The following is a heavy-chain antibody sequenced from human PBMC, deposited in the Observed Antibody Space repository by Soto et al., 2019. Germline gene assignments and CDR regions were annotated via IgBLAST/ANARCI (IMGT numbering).Heavy chain of an antibody. CDR3: ARGADTALVRGYNWFEP. CDR2: INHSGST. V-gene: IGHV4-34*01. Sequence: SETLSLTCAIYGGSFSDYYWSWIRQPPGKGLEWIGEINHSGSTNYNPSLKSRVTMSVDTSKNQFSLRLNSVTAADTAVYYCARGADTALVRGYNWFEPWGQGTLVTVSS. J-gene: IGHJ5*02. D-gene: IGHD5-18*01. CDR1: GGSFSDYY.